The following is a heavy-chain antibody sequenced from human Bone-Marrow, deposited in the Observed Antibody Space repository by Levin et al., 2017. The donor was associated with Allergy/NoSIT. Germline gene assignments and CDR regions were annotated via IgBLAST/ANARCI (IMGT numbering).Heavy chain of an antibody. J-gene: IGHJ4*02. Sequence: SQTLSLTCTVSGGSLNTFYWSWLRQPAGEGLKWIGRIYSSGLTKYAPSLQSRVTRSVDTSKNEFSLNLTSVTAAHTAVYYVARHLYTSTWTNFDYWGQGILVTVSS. CDR2: IYSSGLT. V-gene: IGHV4-4*07. D-gene: IGHD6-13*01. CDR1: GGSLNTFY. CDR3: ARHLYTSTWTNFDY.